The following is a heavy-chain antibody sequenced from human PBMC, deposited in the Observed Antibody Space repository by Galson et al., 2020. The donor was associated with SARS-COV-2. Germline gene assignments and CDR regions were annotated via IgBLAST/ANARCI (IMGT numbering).Heavy chain of an antibody. CDR2: INHSGST. CDR1: GGSFSGYY. Sequence: SETLSLTCAVYGGSFSGYYWSWIRQPPGTGLEWIGEINHSGSTNYNSSLKIRVTISVDTSKNQFSLKLSSVTAADTAVYYCARGPGGIFGVALDYWGQGTLVTVSS. V-gene: IGHV4-34*01. J-gene: IGHJ4*02. CDR3: ARGPGGIFGVALDY. D-gene: IGHD3-3*01.